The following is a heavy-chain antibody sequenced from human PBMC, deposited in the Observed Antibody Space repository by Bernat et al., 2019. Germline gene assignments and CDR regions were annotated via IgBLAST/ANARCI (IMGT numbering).Heavy chain of an antibody. CDR3: VVDVMCHYDY. CDR2: IRSNSDYI. CDR1: GFTFSDYP. J-gene: IGHJ4*01. D-gene: IGHD3-16*01. Sequence: EVHLVESGGGLVKPGGSLRLSCAASGFTFSDYPMNGVRQTPGKGLEWSSHIRSNSDYISYGDSVKGRFTISRDNGKNSLYLQMNSLRAGDTAGYYCVVDVMCHYDYWGQGTPVTVSS. V-gene: IGHV3-21*05.